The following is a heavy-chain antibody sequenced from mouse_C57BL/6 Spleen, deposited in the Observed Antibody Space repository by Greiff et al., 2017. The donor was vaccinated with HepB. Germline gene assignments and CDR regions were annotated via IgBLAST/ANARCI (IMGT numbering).Heavy chain of an antibody. D-gene: IGHD1-1*01. J-gene: IGHJ1*03. CDR2: IYPRSGNT. CDR3: AIYYGSRRYFDV. Sequence: VQLQQSGAELARPGASVKLSCKASGYTFTSYGISWVKQRTGQGLEWIGEIYPRSGNTYYNEKFKGKATLTADKSSSTAYMELRSLTSEDSAVYFCAIYYGSRRYFDVWGTGTTVTVSS. CDR1: GYTFTSYG. V-gene: IGHV1-81*01.